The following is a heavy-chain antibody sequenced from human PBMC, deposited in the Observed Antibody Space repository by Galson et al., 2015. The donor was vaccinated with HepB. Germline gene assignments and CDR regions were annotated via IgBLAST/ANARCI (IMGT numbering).Heavy chain of an antibody. V-gene: IGHV1-69*04. J-gene: IGHJ6*02. CDR1: GGTFSSYA. CDR3: ARAFGRRGSGSIYYGMDV. D-gene: IGHD3-10*01. Sequence: SVKVSCKASGGTFSSYAISWVRQAPGQGLEWMGRIIPILGIANYAQKFQGRVTITADKSTSTAYMELSSLRSEDTAVYYCARAFGRRGSGSIYYGMDVWGQGTTVTVSS. CDR2: IIPILGIA.